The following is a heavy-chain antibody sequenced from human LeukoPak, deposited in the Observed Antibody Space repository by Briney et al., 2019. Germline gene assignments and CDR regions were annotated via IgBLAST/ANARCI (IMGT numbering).Heavy chain of an antibody. Sequence: GGSLRLSCAASGFTFSSYWMHWVRQAPGKGLVWVSSIKSDGSSTSYADSVKGRLTISRDNARNTLYLQMNSLRAEDTAVYYCAKDRPPAISRFDPWGQGTLVTVSS. J-gene: IGHJ5*02. CDR3: AKDRPPAISRFDP. CDR2: IKSDGSST. D-gene: IGHD3-9*01. V-gene: IGHV3-74*01. CDR1: GFTFSSYW.